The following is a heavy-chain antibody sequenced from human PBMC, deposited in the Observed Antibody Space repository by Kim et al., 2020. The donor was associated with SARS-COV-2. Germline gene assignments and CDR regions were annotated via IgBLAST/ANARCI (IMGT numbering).Heavy chain of an antibody. CDR2: IYYSGST. CDR3: ARLSGWEQQLVPSDAFDI. J-gene: IGHJ3*02. V-gene: IGHV4-39*01. D-gene: IGHD6-13*01. CDR1: GGSISSSSHY. Sequence: SETLSLTCTVSGGSISSSSHYWGWIRQPPGKGLEWIGSIYYSGSTYYNPSLKSRVTISVDTSKNQFSLKLSSVTAADTAVYYCARLSGWEQQLVPSDAFDIWGQGTMVTVSS.